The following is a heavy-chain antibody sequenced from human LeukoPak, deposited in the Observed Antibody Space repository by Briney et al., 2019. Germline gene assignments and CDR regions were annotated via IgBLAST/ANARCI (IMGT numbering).Heavy chain of an antibody. CDR2: INHSGST. CDR3: ARVAGAKAGIVGAGGIGY. CDR1: GGSFSGYY. V-gene: IGHV4-34*01. J-gene: IGHJ4*02. Sequence: PSETLSLTCAVYGGSFSGYYWSWIRQPPGKGLEWIGEINHSGSTNYNPSLKSRVTISVDTSKNQFSLKLSSVTAADTAVYYCARVAGAKAGIVGAGGIGYWGQGTLVTVSS. D-gene: IGHD1-26*01.